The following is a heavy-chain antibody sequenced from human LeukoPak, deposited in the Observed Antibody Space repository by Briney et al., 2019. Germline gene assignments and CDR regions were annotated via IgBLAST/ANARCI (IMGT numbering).Heavy chain of an antibody. D-gene: IGHD2-2*01. J-gene: IGHJ4*02. Sequence: QAGGSLRLSCAASGFTFSSYAMHWVRQAPGKGLEWVAVISYDGSNKYYADSVKGRFTISRDNSKNTLYLQMNSLRAEDTAVYYCARESMEGSTRSAYRYWGQGTLVTVSS. CDR3: ARESMEGSTRSAYRY. CDR1: GFTFSSYA. CDR2: ISYDGSNK. V-gene: IGHV3-30-3*01.